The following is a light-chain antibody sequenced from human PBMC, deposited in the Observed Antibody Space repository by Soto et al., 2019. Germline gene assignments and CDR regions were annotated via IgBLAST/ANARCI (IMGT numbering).Light chain of an antibody. J-gene: IGKJ1*01. CDR1: QSVSSSY. CDR2: GAS. V-gene: IGKV3-20*01. Sequence: EIGLTQSPGPLSLSPGERATLSCSASQSVSSSYLAWYQQKPGQAPRLLIYGASSRATGIPDRFSGSGSGTEFTLTISRLEPEDFALYYFQQYGSSPRPFGQGTKV. CDR3: QQYGSSPRP.